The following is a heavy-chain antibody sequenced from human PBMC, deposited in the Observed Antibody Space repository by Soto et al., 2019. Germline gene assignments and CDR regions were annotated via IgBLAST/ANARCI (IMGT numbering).Heavy chain of an antibody. J-gene: IGHJ4*02. Sequence: PGGSLRLSCAASGFTFSSYSMNWVRQAPGKGLEWVSYISSSSSTIYYADSVKGRFTISRDNSKNTLYLQMNSLRAEDTAVYYCAKDLSSTIFGVVIWGQGTLVTVSS. CDR1: GFTFSSYS. D-gene: IGHD3-3*01. V-gene: IGHV3-48*01. CDR3: AKDLSSTIFGVVI. CDR2: ISSSSSTI.